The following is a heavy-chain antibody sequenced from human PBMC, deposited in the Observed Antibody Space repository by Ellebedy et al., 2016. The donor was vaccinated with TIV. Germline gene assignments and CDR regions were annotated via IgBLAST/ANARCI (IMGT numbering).Heavy chain of an antibody. Sequence: GESLKISCAASGSTFSDHAMSWVRQTPGKGLEWVSGITAGGASTHYVDSVKGRFTISRDNSKKTLYLQMNSLRAEDTAVYYCVKLDSSGFYYGRLDYWGQGTLVTVSS. D-gene: IGHD3-22*01. CDR3: VKLDSSGFYYGRLDY. CDR1: GSTFSDHA. V-gene: IGHV3-23*01. CDR2: ITAGGAST. J-gene: IGHJ4*02.